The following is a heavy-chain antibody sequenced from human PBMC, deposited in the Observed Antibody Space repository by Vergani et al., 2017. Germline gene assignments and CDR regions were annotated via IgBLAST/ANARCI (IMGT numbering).Heavy chain of an antibody. CDR2: ISAYNGNT. CDR3: ARDRGGYCSSTSCYRFDY. Sequence: QVQLVQSGAEVKKPGASVKVSCQASGYTFTSYGISWVRQAPGQGLEWMGWISAYNGNTNYAQKLQGRVTMTTDTSTSTAYMELRSLRSDDPAVYYCARDRGGYCSSTSCYRFDYWGQGTLVTVSS. D-gene: IGHD2-2*01. V-gene: IGHV1-18*01. CDR1: GYTFTSYG. J-gene: IGHJ4*02.